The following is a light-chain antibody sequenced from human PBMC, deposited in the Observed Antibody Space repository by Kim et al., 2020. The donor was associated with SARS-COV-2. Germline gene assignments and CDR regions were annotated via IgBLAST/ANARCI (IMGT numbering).Light chain of an antibody. J-gene: IGLJ2*01. CDR1: SSDVGGYSY. CDR2: DVS. V-gene: IGLV2-14*04. CDR3: SSYTSSSTLV. Sequence: GQPITISCTGTSSDVGGYSYVSWYQQHPGKAPKLMIYDVSKRPSGVSNRFSGSKSGNTASLTISGLQAEDEADYYCSSYTSSSTLVFGGGTQLTVL.